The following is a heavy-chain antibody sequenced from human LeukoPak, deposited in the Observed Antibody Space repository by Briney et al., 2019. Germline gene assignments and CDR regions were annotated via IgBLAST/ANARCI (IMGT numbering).Heavy chain of an antibody. V-gene: IGHV3-23*01. J-gene: IGHJ4*02. CDR3: AKDGGITIFGVVIPFDY. Sequence: GGSLRLSCAASGFTFSSYAMSWVRQAPGKGLEWVSAISGSGGSTYYADSVKGRFTISRDNSKNTLYLQMNSLRAEDTAVYYCAKDGGITIFGVVIPFDYWGQGTLVTVSS. D-gene: IGHD3-3*01. CDR1: GFTFSSYA. CDR2: ISGSGGST.